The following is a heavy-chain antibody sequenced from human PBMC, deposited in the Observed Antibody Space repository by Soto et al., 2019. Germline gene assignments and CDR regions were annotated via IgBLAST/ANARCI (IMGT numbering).Heavy chain of an antibody. CDR2: IIPIFGTA. Sequence: SVKVSCKASGGTFSSYAISWVRQAPGQGIEWMGGIIPIFGTANYAQKFQGRVTITADESTSTAYMELSSLRSEDTAVYYCARGEADCSGGSCYGVKTRVVYYYYGMDVWGQGTTVTVSS. J-gene: IGHJ6*02. CDR1: GGTFSSYA. D-gene: IGHD2-15*01. CDR3: ARGEADCSGGSCYGVKTRVVYYYYGMDV. V-gene: IGHV1-69*13.